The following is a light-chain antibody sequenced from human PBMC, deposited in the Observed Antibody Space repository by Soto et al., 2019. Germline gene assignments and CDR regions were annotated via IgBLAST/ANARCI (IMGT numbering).Light chain of an antibody. CDR3: QQQSNWTIT. Sequence: EILMTQSPATLSVSPGETAGLCGGATQSVNTYLAWYQQKHGQAPRLLIYDASTRATGIPARFSGSGSGTDGTIPISSLQKEDGAVYYCQQQSNWTITFGQGTRLEIK. V-gene: IGKV3-11*01. CDR2: DAS. J-gene: IGKJ5*01. CDR1: QSVNTY.